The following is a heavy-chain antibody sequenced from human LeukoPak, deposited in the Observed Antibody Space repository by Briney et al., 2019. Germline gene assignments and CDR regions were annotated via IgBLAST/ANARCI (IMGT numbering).Heavy chain of an antibody. CDR1: GGSISSGGYS. CDR2: IYHRGST. CDR3: ARYSGYYGDYYFDY. Sequence: PSETLSLTCAVSGGSISSGGYSWSWIRQPPGKGLEWIGYIYHRGSTYYNPSLKSRVTISVDRSKNQFSLKLSSVSAADTAVYYCARYSGYYGDYYFDYWGQGTLVTVSS. V-gene: IGHV4-30-2*01. D-gene: IGHD3-22*01. J-gene: IGHJ4*02.